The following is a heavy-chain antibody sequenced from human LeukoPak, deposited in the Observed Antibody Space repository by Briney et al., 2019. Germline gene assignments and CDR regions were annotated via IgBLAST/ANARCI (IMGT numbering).Heavy chain of an antibody. CDR2: INTDGRIT. V-gene: IGHV3-64*02. D-gene: IGHD1-26*01. CDR1: GFSFRNYA. CDR3: TRDGGSFCDFDY. Sequence: PGGSLRLSCVASGFSFRNYAIHWARQAPGKGLEYVSVINTDGRITYYADSVKGRFTISRDNPKNTVYLQMGSLRGEDMAVYYCTRDGGSFCDFDYWGQGALVTVSS. J-gene: IGHJ4*02.